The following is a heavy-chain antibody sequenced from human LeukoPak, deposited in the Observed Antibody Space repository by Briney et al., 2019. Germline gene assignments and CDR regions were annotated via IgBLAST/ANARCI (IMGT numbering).Heavy chain of an antibody. D-gene: IGHD6-19*01. Sequence: GGSLRLSCAASGFTFSNYGMHWVRQAPGKGLEWVAVIWYDGSNKYYADSVKGRFTISRDNSKNTLYLQMNSLRAEDTAVYYCVRGAVAGNLNNWSDPWGQGTLVTVSS. CDR1: GFTFSNYG. CDR3: VRGAVAGNLNNWSDP. V-gene: IGHV3-33*01. CDR2: IWYDGSNK. J-gene: IGHJ5*02.